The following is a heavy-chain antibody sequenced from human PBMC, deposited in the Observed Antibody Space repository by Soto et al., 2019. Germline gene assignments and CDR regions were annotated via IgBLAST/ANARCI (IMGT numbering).Heavy chain of an antibody. CDR2: IIPIFGTA. V-gene: IGHV1-69*06. D-gene: IGHD6-13*01. CDR3: ARDIAEGGDSSSWSFYGMDV. J-gene: IGHJ6*02. Sequence: QVQLVQSGAEVKKPGSSVKVSCKASGGTFSSYAISWVRQAPGQGLEWMGGIIPIFGTANYAQKFQGRVTITADKSTSTAYMELSSLRSEDTAVYYCARDIAEGGDSSSWSFYGMDVWGQGTTVTVSS. CDR1: GGTFSSYA.